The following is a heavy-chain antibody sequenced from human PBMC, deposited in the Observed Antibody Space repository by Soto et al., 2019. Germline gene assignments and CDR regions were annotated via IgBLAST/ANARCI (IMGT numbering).Heavy chain of an antibody. J-gene: IGHJ4*02. CDR1: GFTFSRHT. D-gene: IGHD3-3*01. Sequence: QVQLVESGGGVVQPGRSLRLSCAASGFTFSRHTMHWVRQAPGKGLEWVAAISDDGGNTFYADSVKGRFTISRDNSKNTLYLQMNSLSTEDTAVYYCAREVYYDFWSSFNTHPYYFDDWGQGTLVTVSS. V-gene: IGHV3-30-3*01. CDR3: AREVYYDFWSSFNTHPYYFDD. CDR2: ISDDGGNT.